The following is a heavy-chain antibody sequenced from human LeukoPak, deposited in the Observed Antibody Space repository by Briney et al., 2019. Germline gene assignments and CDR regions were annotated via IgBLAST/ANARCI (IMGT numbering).Heavy chain of an antibody. CDR2: ISGSGGST. J-gene: IGHJ4*02. CDR1: GFTFSSYA. V-gene: IGHV3-23*01. D-gene: IGHD3-22*01. Sequence: PGGSLRLSCAASGFTFSSYAMHWVRQAPGKGLEWVSAISGSGGSTYYADSVKGRFTISRDNSKNTLYLQMNSLRAEDTAVYYCAKDDYYDSSGYYSDLATFDYWGQGTLVTVSS. CDR3: AKDDYYDSSGYYSDLATFDY.